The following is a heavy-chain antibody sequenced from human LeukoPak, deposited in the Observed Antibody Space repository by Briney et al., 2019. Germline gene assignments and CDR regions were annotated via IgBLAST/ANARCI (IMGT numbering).Heavy chain of an antibody. V-gene: IGHV3-23*01. CDR1: GFTFSSYA. CDR3: AKVSALRFLEWPDYFDY. J-gene: IGHJ4*02. CDR2: ISGSGGST. Sequence: GGSLRLSCAASGFTFSSYAMSWVRQAPGKGLEWVSAISGSGGSTYYADSVKGRFTISRDNSKNTLYLQMNGLRAEDTAVYYCAKVSALRFLEWPDYFDYWGQGTLVTVSS. D-gene: IGHD3-3*01.